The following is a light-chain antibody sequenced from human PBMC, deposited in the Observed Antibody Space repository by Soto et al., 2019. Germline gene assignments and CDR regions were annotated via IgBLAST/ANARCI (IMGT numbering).Light chain of an antibody. CDR1: SSDVGGYNY. Sequence: QSVLTQPASVSGSPGQSITISCTGTSSDVGGYNYVSWYQQHPGKAPKLMIYEVSNRPSGVSNRFSGSKSGNTASLTISGLQVEDEADYYCSSYTRSSNRVLGNGTKVTV. CDR2: EVS. V-gene: IGLV2-14*01. CDR3: SSYTRSSNRV. J-gene: IGLJ1*01.